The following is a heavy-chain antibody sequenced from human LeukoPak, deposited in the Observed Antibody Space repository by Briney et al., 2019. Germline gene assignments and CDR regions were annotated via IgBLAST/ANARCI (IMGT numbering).Heavy chain of an antibody. D-gene: IGHD6-13*01. V-gene: IGHV3-33*01. CDR1: GFMFRTYG. CDR2: IWYDGSKK. Sequence: GGSLRLSCAASGFMFRTYGMHWVRQAPGKGLEWVAVIWYDGSKKYYADSVKGRFTISRDNSKNTMYLQMDSLRADDTAVYYCARGSHESAAALDYWGQGTPVSVSS. CDR3: ARGSHESAAALDY. J-gene: IGHJ4*02.